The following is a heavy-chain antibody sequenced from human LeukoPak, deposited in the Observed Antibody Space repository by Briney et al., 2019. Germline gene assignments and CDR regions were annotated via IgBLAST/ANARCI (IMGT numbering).Heavy chain of an antibody. V-gene: IGHV3-69-1*01. CDR3: ARDGGSGSYPEAFDI. D-gene: IGHD3-10*01. Sequence: GGSLRLSCAASGFTLSSYAMSWVRQAPGKGLEWVSAISDTGNTYHADSVKGRFTISRDNAKNSLYLQMNSLRAEDTAVYYCARDGGSGSYPEAFDIWGQGTMVTVSS. CDR1: GFTLSSYA. CDR2: ISDTGNT. J-gene: IGHJ3*02.